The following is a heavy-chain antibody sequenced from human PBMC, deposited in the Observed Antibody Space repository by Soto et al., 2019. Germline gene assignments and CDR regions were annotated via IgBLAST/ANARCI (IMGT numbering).Heavy chain of an antibody. V-gene: IGHV1-69*01. Sequence: QVQLVQSGAEVKKPGSSVKVSCRASGGTFSNYAISWVRQAPGQGLEWMGGIVPAFGTPNYAQNLQGRITIAADDSTTTVYMDLSSLRSEDTDVYYCARGATIFGVAAYSYYEMEVWGQGTTVTVSS. CDR3: ARGATIFGVAAYSYYEMEV. CDR1: GGTFSNYA. J-gene: IGHJ6*02. D-gene: IGHD3-3*01. CDR2: IVPAFGTP.